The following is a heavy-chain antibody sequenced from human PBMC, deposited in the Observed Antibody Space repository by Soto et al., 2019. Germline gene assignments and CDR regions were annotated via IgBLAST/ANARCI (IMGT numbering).Heavy chain of an antibody. CDR2: IDPSDSQT. D-gene: IGHD3-22*01. V-gene: IGHV5-10-1*01. CDR1: GYSFAGYW. CDR3: ARQIYDSDTGPNFQYYFDS. J-gene: IGHJ4*02. Sequence: GESLKISFKGSGYSFAGYWITWVRQKPGKGLEWMGRIDPSDSQTYYSPSFRGHVTISVTKSITTVFLQWSSLRASDTAMYYCARQIYDSDTGPNFQYYFDSWGQGTPVTVSS.